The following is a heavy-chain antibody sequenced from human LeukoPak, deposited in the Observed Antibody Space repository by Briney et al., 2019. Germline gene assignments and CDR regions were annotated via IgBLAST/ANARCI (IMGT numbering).Heavy chain of an antibody. Sequence: GGSLRLSCAASGPRFTIFWMSWVSQAPGKGLEWVANINKGGNTTNYVDSVKGRVSTSRDNANNALFLQMNSLRVEDTAIYYCATSFACCGNGFFKLGGQGTQVTVSS. CDR1: GPRFTIFW. CDR2: INKGGNTT. J-gene: IGHJ4*02. CDR3: ATSFACCGNGFFKL. V-gene: IGHV3-7*01. D-gene: IGHD2-21*01.